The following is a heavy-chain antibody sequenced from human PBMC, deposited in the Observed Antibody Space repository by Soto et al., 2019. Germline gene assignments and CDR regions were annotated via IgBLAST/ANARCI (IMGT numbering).Heavy chain of an antibody. Sequence: QVQLVESGGGVVQPGRSLRLSCAASGFTFSSYGMHWVRQVPGKGLEWVAVIWYDGNDKYYADFVKGRFTISRDNAKNTVSLQMNSLRAEDTAVYYCARDRHSSSSGYFEYWGQGTLVTVSS. CDR1: GFTFSSYG. V-gene: IGHV3-33*01. CDR2: IWYDGNDK. J-gene: IGHJ4*02. CDR3: ARDRHSSSSGYFEY. D-gene: IGHD6-6*01.